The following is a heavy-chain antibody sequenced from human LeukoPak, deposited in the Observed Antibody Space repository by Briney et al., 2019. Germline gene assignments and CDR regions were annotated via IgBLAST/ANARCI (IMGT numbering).Heavy chain of an antibody. CDR2: IYHSGST. CDR3: AREGSTSGTNWFDP. Sequence: SETLSLTCSVSGGSVAPYYWNWIRQPPGKGLEWIGSIYHSGSTYYNPSLKSRVTISVDTSKNQFSLKLTSVTAADTAVYYCAREGSTSGTNWFDPWGQGTLVTVSS. D-gene: IGHD3-10*01. CDR1: GGSVAPYY. J-gene: IGHJ5*02. V-gene: IGHV4-38-2*02.